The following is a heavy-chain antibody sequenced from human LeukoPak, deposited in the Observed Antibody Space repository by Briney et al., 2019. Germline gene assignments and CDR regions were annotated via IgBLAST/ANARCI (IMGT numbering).Heavy chain of an antibody. D-gene: IGHD6-13*01. CDR2: ITNSGTTI. CDR1: GFTFTDYY. V-gene: IGHV3-11*01. J-gene: IGHJ4*02. Sequence: GGSLRLSCAASGFTFTDYYMSWIRQAPGKGLEWVSYITNSGTTIYYADSVKGRFTISRDNAKNSLYLQMNSLRAEDTAVYYCAREGEAAAADYWGQGTLVTVSS. CDR3: AREGEAAAADY.